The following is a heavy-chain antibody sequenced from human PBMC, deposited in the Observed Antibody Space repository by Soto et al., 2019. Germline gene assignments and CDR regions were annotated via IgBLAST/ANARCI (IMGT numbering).Heavy chain of an antibody. J-gene: IGHJ4*02. Sequence: GGSLRLSCAASGFTFSSYDVNWVRQAPGKGLEWVSYISSSGATIYYADSVKGRFTISRDNAKNSLYLQMNSLRVEDTAVYYCARGGSEDLDYGALGTWGTVPS. V-gene: IGHV3-48*03. CDR3: ARGGSEDLDY. CDR1: GFTFSSYD. CDR2: ISSSGATI. D-gene: IGHD3-16*01.